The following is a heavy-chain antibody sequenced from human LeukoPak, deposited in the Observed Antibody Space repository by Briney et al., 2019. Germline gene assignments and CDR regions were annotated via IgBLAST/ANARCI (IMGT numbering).Heavy chain of an antibody. J-gene: IGHJ4*02. CDR2: IWYDGSNK. CDR3: AKAAEYYGSGSYRDY. CDR1: GFTFSSYG. D-gene: IGHD3-10*01. V-gene: IGHV3-33*06. Sequence: GGSLRLSCAASGFTFSSYGMHWVRQAPGKGLEWVAVIWYDGSNKYYADSVKGRFTISRDNSKNTLYLQMNSLRAEDTAVYYCAKAAEYYGSGSYRDYWGQGTLVTVSS.